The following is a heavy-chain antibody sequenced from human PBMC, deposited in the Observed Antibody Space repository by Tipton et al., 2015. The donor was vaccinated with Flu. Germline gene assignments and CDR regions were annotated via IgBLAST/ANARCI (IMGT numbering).Heavy chain of an antibody. D-gene: IGHD2-2*01. Sequence: QVQLVQSGAEVKKPGASVKVSCKASGYSLTSYPISWVRQAPGQGLEWMGWISGYSGNTNYAQNLQGRVTMTTDTSTNTAFMELRSLRSDDTAVYYCARPGGPAAINPFSYFDFWGQGTLVTVSS. J-gene: IGHJ4*02. CDR1: GYSLTSYP. V-gene: IGHV1-18*04. CDR2: ISGYSGNT. CDR3: ARPGGPAAINPFSYFDF.